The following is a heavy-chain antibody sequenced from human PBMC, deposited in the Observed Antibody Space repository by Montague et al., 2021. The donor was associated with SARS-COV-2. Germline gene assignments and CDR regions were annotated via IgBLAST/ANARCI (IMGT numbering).Heavy chain of an antibody. Sequence: TLSLTCTVSGGSISSDGYYWSWIRQHPGKGLVWIGYIYYSGSTYYNPSLKSRVTISVDTSKNQFSLKLSSVTAADTSVYYCARVKGSTMIVLVIGAFDIWGQGTMVTVSS. CDR2: IYYSGST. CDR3: ARVKGSTMIVLVIGAFDI. J-gene: IGHJ3*02. D-gene: IGHD3-22*01. CDR1: GGSISSDGYY. V-gene: IGHV4-31*03.